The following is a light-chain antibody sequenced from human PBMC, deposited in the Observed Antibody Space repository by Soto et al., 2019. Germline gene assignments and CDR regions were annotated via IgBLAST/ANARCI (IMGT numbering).Light chain of an antibody. CDR2: DVS. CDR3: FSCAGIFVV. V-gene: IGLV2-11*01. Sequence: QSALTQPRSVSGSPGQSVTISCTGTSSDVGGYKYVSWYQQHPGKAPKLMIYDVSKRPLGVPDRFSGSKFGNTASLTISGLRAVDEADYYCFSCAGIFVVFGGGTMITVL. CDR1: SSDVGGYKY. J-gene: IGLJ2*01.